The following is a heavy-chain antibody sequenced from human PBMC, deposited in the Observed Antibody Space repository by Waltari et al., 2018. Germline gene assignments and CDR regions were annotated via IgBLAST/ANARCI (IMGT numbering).Heavy chain of an antibody. Sequence: QVPLVESGGGVVQPGRSLRLSCAASGFPFSSYGLHWVRQAPGKGLEWVAVIWYDGSNKYYADSVKGRFTISRDNSKNTLYLQMNSLRAEDTAMYYCAKDIGSGAFDIWGQGTMVTVSS. D-gene: IGHD6-25*01. CDR1: GFPFSSYG. CDR2: IWYDGSNK. V-gene: IGHV3-30*18. CDR3: AKDIGSGAFDI. J-gene: IGHJ3*02.